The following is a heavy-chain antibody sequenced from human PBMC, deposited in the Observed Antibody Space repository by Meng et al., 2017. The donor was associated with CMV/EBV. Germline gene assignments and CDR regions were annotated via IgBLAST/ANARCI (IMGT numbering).Heavy chain of an antibody. D-gene: IGHD3-3*01. CDR2: IRYDGSNK. CDR1: GFTFSSYW. J-gene: IGHJ6*02. V-gene: IGHV3-30*02. Sequence: GESLRISCAASGFTFSSYWMSWVRQAPGKGLEWVAFIRYDGSNKYYADSVKGRFTISRDNSKNTLYLQMNSLRAEDTAVYYCARDDYDFWSGYYYGYYYYYGMDVWGQGTTVTVSS. CDR3: ARDDYDFWSGYYYGYYYYYGMDV.